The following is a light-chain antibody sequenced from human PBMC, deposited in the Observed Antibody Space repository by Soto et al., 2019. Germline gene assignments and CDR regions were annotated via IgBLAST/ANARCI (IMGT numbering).Light chain of an antibody. CDR3: CSYAGSYASDYV. Sequence: QSALTQPRSVSGSPGQSVTISCTGTSSDVGAYDYVSWYQQHPGKAPKLMIYDVSKRPSGVPDRFSGSKSGNTASLTISGLQAEDEADYYCCSYAGSYASDYVFGAGTKLTV. V-gene: IGLV2-11*01. CDR2: DVS. CDR1: SSDVGAYDY. J-gene: IGLJ1*01.